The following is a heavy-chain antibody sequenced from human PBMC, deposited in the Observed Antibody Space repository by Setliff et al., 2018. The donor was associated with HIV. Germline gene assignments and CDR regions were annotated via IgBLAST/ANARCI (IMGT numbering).Heavy chain of an antibody. CDR2: IYSGGRT. J-gene: IGHJ4*02. D-gene: IGHD6-6*01. V-gene: IGHV3-66*01. Sequence: PGGSLRLSYAASGFTFSNAWMTWVRQAPGKGLEWVLVIYSGGRTYYADSVKGRFTISRDNSKNTLYLQMNSLRAEDTAVYYCARDNVAVRDWYFDYWGQGTLVTVSS. CDR3: ARDNVAVRDWYFDY. CDR1: GFTFSNAW.